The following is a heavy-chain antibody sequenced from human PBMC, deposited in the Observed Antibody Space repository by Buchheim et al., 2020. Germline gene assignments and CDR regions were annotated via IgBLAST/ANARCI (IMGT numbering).Heavy chain of an antibody. CDR3: ATDPHYPSGSY. D-gene: IGHD3-10*01. Sequence: EVFLVESGGHLVQPGGSLRLSCAASGFPFGGYEMNWVRQAPGKGLACIAYISASGGRTYYVDSVRGRFTISRDNAKSSLYLQMSSLRVEDTAVYYCATDPHYPSGSYWGRGTL. J-gene: IGHJ1*01. V-gene: IGHV3-48*03. CDR1: GFPFGGYE. CDR2: ISASGGRT.